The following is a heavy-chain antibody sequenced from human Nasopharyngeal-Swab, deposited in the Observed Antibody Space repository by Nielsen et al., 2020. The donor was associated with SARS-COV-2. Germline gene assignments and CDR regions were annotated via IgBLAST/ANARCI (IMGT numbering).Heavy chain of an antibody. CDR3: ARGPRYCSSTSCYRYYYYYMDV. Sequence: SETLSLTCTVSGGSVSSGSYYWSWIRQPPGKGLEWIGEINHSGSTNYNPSLKSRVTISVDTSKNQFSLKLSSVTAADTAVYYCARGPRYCSSTSCYRYYYYYMDVWGKGTTVTVSS. CDR1: GGSVSSGSYY. D-gene: IGHD2-2*01. V-gene: IGHV4-61*01. J-gene: IGHJ6*03. CDR2: INHSGST.